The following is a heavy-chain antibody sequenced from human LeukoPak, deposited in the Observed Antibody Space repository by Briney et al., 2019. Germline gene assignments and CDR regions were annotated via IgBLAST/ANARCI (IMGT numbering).Heavy chain of an antibody. Sequence: GGSLRLSCAVSGFSISSHSMNWVRQAPGKGLEWVSSISSNSRFIYYPDSLEGRFTVSRDNAKNSLFLQTNGLRAEDTAVYYCAKSLTASVDCFDPWGQGTLVTVSS. CDR1: GFSISSHS. CDR3: AKSLTASVDCFDP. V-gene: IGHV3-21*01. D-gene: IGHD5-12*01. CDR2: ISSNSRFI. J-gene: IGHJ5*02.